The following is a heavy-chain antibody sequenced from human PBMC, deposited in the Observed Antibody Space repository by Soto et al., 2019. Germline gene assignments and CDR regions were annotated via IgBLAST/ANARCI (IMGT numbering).Heavy chain of an antibody. D-gene: IGHD4-17*01. CDR1: GYTFTSYD. V-gene: IGHV1-8*01. CDR2: MNPNSGNT. Sequence: ASVKVSCKASGYTFTSYDINWVRQATGQGLEWMGWMNPNSGNTGYAQKFQGRVTMTRNTSISTAYMELSSLRSEDTAVYYCARDRNGDYYFVYWGQGTLVTVPS. CDR3: ARDRNGDYYFVY. J-gene: IGHJ4*02.